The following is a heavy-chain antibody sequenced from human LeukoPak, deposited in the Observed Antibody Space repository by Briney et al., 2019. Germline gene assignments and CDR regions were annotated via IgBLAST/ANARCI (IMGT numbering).Heavy chain of an antibody. CDR2: ISDGSSTTSYT. CDR1: GFTFSSSA. V-gene: IGHV3-23*01. D-gene: IGHD3-9*01. CDR3: AKFYDLLTAYSDY. J-gene: IGHJ4*02. Sequence: PGGSLRLSCAASGFTFSSSAMSWVRQSPGKGLEWVSAISDGSSTTSYTYYGDAVRGRFTIPRDNSKTTLSLQMKRLRAEDTAVSSCAKFYDLLTAYSDYWGQGTLVTVSS.